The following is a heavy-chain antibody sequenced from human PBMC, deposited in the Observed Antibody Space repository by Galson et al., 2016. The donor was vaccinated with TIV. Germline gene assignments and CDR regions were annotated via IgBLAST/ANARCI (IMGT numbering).Heavy chain of an antibody. CDR2: IYYSGNT. Sequence: TLSLTCTVSGGSISNGDYSWSWIRQPPGKGPECIGYIYYSGNTNYKPSLESRVTISVDRSKNQFSLKLRSVTAADTAVYYCARVGLKYCYGLDVWGQGTTVTVSS. CDR1: GGSISNGDYS. V-gene: IGHV4-30-4*01. CDR3: ARVGLKYCYGLDV. J-gene: IGHJ6*02. D-gene: IGHD3-16*01.